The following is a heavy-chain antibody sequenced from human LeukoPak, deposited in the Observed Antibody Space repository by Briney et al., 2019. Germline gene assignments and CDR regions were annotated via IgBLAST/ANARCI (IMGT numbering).Heavy chain of an antibody. V-gene: IGHV3-48*04. D-gene: IGHD4-11*01. Sequence: PGGSLRLSCAASGFTFSSYSMVWVRLAPGKGLEWVSYISGSSSKMYYADSVKGRFTISRDNAKNTLYLQMNSLRAEDTAVYYCARELVTTQGGTFDYWGQGTLVTVSS. CDR3: ARELVTTQGGTFDY. CDR1: GFTFSSYS. CDR2: ISGSSSKM. J-gene: IGHJ4*02.